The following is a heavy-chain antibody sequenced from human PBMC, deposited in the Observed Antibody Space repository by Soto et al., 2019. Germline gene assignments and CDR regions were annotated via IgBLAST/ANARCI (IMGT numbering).Heavy chain of an antibody. CDR3: ARDPHEFWSSYFFDP. D-gene: IGHD3-3*01. J-gene: IGHJ5*02. CDR2: ISAYNGQT. V-gene: IGHV1-18*01. CDR1: GYPFDTYG. Sequence: ASVKVSCKASGYPFDTYGINWLRQAPGPRPEWMGWISAYNGQTDYAQNFQGRVTMATDTSTNTAYMELRNLRSADTAVYYCARDPHEFWSSYFFDPWGPGTLVTVSS.